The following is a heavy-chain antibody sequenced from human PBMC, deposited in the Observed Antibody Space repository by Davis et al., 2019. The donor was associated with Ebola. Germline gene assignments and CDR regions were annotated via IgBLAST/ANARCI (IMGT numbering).Heavy chain of an antibody. CDR3: ARGGQSARLIDY. D-gene: IGHD5-12*01. J-gene: IGHJ4*02. CDR1: GYTFTSYG. Sequence: AASVKVSCKASGYTFTSYGITWVRQAPGQGLEWMGWINPHNGNTNYAQKFQGRVTMTRDTSISTAYMELSRLRSDDTAVHYCARGGQSARLIDYWGQGTLVTVSS. V-gene: IGHV1-2*02. CDR2: INPHNGNT.